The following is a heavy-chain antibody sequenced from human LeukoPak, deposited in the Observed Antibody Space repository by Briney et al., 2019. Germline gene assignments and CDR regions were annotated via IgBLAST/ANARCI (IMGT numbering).Heavy chain of an antibody. CDR1: GYTFTSYY. J-gene: IGHJ4*02. CDR2: INHSGGST. V-gene: IGHV1-46*03. CDR3: ARAYRGYSYGYEGYYFDY. Sequence: GASVKVSCKASGYTFTSYYMHWVRQAPGQGLEWMGIINHSGGSTSYAQKFQGRVTMTRDTSTSTVYMELSSLRSEDTAVYYCARAYRGYSYGYEGYYFDYWGQGTLVTVSS. D-gene: IGHD5-18*01.